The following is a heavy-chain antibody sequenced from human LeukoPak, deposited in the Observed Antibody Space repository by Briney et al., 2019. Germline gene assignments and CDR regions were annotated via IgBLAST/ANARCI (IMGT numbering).Heavy chain of an antibody. V-gene: IGHV3-11*05. CDR2: ISSRGSYT. CDR3: ARDKGRHTVEAAIGAFDV. Sequence: GGSLRLSCAGSGFPFSDYYMIWIRQAPGKGLEWISYISSRGSYTNYADSVKGRFSISRDNTKNSLYLQMNSLTAEDTAIYYCARDKGRHTVEAAIGAFDVWGRGTVVTVSA. D-gene: IGHD2-2*02. CDR1: GFPFSDYY. J-gene: IGHJ3*01.